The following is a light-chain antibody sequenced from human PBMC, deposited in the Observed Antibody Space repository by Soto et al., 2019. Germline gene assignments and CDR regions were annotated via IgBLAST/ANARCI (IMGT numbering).Light chain of an antibody. V-gene: IGKV3-11*01. Sequence: EIVFTQSPRTLSVSPCGIATLSCRASQSVSGDLAWYHHKPGQAPRLLIYDASTRAPDTPARFAGSGAGTDFTLTISSLEPEDFAVYYCQQRSNWPITFGQGTRLEIK. J-gene: IGKJ5*01. CDR1: QSVSGD. CDR3: QQRSNWPIT. CDR2: DAS.